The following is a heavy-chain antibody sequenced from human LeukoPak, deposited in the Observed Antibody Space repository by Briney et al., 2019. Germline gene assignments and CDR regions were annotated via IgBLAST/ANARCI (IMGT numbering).Heavy chain of an antibody. J-gene: IGHJ4*02. V-gene: IGHV4-31*11. CDR2: IYYGGST. D-gene: IGHD6-13*01. CDR1: GGSISSGGYS. Sequence: SQTLSLTCAVSGGSISSGGYSWSWIRQHPGKGLEWIGYIYYGGSTYYNPSLKSRVTISVDTSKNQFSLKLSSVTAADTAVYYCARDSYSSSWSYYFDYWGQGTLVTVSS. CDR3: ARDSYSSSWSYYFDY.